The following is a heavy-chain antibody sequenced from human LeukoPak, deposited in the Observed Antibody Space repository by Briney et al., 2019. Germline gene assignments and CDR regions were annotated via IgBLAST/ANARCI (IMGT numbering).Heavy chain of an antibody. D-gene: IGHD4/OR15-4a*01. CDR2: ISTSSSYI. CDR1: GFTFSSYS. Sequence: GGSLRLSCAASGFTFSSYSMNWVRQAPGKGLEWVSSISTSSSYIYFAASLKGRFTISRDNSKNTLYLQMNSLRAEDTAVYYCARRAGAYSHPYDYWGQGTLVTVSS. CDR3: ARRAGAYSHPYDY. V-gene: IGHV3-21*04. J-gene: IGHJ4*02.